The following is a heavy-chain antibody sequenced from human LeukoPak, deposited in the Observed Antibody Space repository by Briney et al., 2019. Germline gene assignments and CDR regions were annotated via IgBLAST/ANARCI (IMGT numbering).Heavy chain of an antibody. CDR3: ARYGGNVVVPAVLDY. CDR1: GGSFSGYY. J-gene: IGHJ4*02. Sequence: SETLSLTCAVYGGSFSGYYWSWIRQPPGKGLEWIGEINHSGSTNYNPSLKSRVTISVDTSKNQFSLKLSSVTAAATAVYYCARYGGNVVVPAVLDYWGQGTLVTVSS. V-gene: IGHV4-34*01. CDR2: INHSGST. D-gene: IGHD2-2*01.